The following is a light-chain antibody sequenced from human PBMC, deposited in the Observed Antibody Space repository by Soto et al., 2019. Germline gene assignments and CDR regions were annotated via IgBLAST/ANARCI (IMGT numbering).Light chain of an antibody. J-gene: IGLJ1*01. V-gene: IGLV2-14*01. CDR1: SSDVGGYNY. CDR3: SSYTSTITFYV. Sequence: QSLLTQPASVSGSPGQSITSSCTGTSSDVGGYNYVSWYQQHPGKAPKLLIYDVSYRPSGVSNRFSGSKSGNTASLTISGLQAEDEAYYFCSSYTSTITFYVFGTGTKVTVL. CDR2: DVS.